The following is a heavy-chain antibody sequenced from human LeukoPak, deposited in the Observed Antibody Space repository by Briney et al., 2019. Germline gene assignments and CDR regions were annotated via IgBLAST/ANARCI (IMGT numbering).Heavy chain of an antibody. CDR1: GFTFSSYW. J-gene: IGHJ3*02. V-gene: IGHV3-7*01. CDR3: ARDDYGGNTGVDI. D-gene: IGHD4-23*01. Sequence: GGSLRLSCAASGFTFSSYWMSWVRQAPGKGVEGVANIKQDGSEKYYVDSVKGRFTISRDNAKNSLYLQMNSLRAEDTAVYNCARDDYGGNTGVDIWGQGTMVTVSS. CDR2: IKQDGSEK.